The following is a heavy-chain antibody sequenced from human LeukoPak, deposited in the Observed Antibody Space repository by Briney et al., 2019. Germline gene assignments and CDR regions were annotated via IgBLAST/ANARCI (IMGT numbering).Heavy chain of an antibody. Sequence: GGSLRLSCAASGFTFSSYSMNWVRQAPGKGLEWVSSISSSSRYIYYADSVKGRFTISRDNAKNSLYLQMNSLRAEDTAVYDCAREECSSTSCYVDYWGQGTLVTVSS. CDR1: GFTFSSYS. J-gene: IGHJ4*02. CDR3: AREECSSTSCYVDY. V-gene: IGHV3-21*01. D-gene: IGHD2-2*01. CDR2: ISSSSRYI.